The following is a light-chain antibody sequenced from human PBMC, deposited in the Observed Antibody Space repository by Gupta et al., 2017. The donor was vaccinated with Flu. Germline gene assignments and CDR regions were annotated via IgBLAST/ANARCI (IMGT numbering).Light chain of an antibody. J-gene: IGLJ3*02. Sequence: KNGTENGHRYQQRPGHARVLVGDDDHYRPSCIPERVSGSNSGNTATLTMSGVEDGAEAYYYCQVWESSGNGVFGGGTKLTV. CDR3: QVWESSGNGV. CDR1: KNGTEN. CDR2: DDH. V-gene: IGLV3-21*02.